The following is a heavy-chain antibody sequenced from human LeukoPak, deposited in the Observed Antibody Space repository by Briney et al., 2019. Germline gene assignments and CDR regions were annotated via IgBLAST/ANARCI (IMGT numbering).Heavy chain of an antibody. CDR1: GFSFSTDE. D-gene: IGHD1/OR15-1a*01. V-gene: IGHV3-48*03. CDR3: TRGAGNNGGDAFDI. CDR2: INSRGTTI. J-gene: IGHJ3*02. Sequence: GCLRLSCAASGFSFSTDEMNWVRQAPGKGLEWVSDINSRGTTIYDADSVKGRFTISRDNAQNSLYLLNNNLRGDGTAVYYFTRGAGNNGGDAFDIWGQGTMVTVAS.